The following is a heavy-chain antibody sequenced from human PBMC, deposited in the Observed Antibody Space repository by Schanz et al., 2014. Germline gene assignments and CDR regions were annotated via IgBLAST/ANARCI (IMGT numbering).Heavy chain of an antibody. V-gene: IGHV3-23*04. CDR2: ISGRDGST. J-gene: IGHJ4*02. CDR3: ARGLIAAAGGAFDY. D-gene: IGHD6-13*01. CDR1: GFTFSSYV. Sequence: EVQLVESGGGLVQPGGSLRLSCAASGFTFSSYVMTWVRQAPGMGLEWVSAISGRDGSTYYADSVRGRFTMSRDNSKNTLYLQMNSLRAGDAAVYYCARGLIAAAGGAFDYWGQGTLVAVSA.